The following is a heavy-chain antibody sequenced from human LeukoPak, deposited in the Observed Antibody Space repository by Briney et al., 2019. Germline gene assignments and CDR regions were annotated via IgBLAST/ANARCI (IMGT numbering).Heavy chain of an antibody. CDR2: IIPILGIA. Sequence: SVKVPCKASGGTFSSYAISWVRQAPGQGLEWMGRIIPILGIANYAQKFQGRVTITADKSTSTAYMELSSLRSEDTAVYYCARCSSSEDWFDPWGQGTLVTVSS. D-gene: IGHD6-6*01. CDR1: GGTFSSYA. V-gene: IGHV1-69*04. CDR3: ARCSSSEDWFDP. J-gene: IGHJ5*02.